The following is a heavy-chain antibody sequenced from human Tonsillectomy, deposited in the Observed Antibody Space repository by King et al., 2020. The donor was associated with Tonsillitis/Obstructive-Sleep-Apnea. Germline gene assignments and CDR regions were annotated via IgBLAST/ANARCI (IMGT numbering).Heavy chain of an antibody. V-gene: IGHV1-46*01. J-gene: IGHJ5*02. CDR3: ARGGTMVRGVISDNCFDP. Sequence: VQLVESGAEVKKPGASVKVSCKASGYTFTSYYMHWVRQAPGQGLEWMGIIDPSGGSTSYAQKFKGRVTMTRDTSTSTIYMELSSLRSEDTAVYYCARGGTMVRGVISDNCFDPWGQGTLVTVSS. CDR2: IDPSGGST. CDR1: GYTFTSYY. D-gene: IGHD3-10*01.